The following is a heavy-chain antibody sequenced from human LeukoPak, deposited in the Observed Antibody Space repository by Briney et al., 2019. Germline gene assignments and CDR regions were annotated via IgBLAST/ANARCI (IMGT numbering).Heavy chain of an antibody. CDR2: IYTSGST. CDR1: DGSISSYY. J-gene: IGHJ4*02. V-gene: IGHV4-4*07. D-gene: IGHD4/OR15-4a*01. CDR3: ARESFEEPGTMDH. Sequence: SETLSLTCTVSDGSISSYYWSWVRQPAGKGLEWIGRIYTSGSTNYNPSLKSRVTISVDTSMNQFSLRLTSMTAADTALYFCARESFEEPGTMDHWGQGTLVSVSS.